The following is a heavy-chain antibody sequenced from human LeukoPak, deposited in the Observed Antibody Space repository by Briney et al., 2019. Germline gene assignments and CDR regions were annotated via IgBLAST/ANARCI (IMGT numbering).Heavy chain of an antibody. V-gene: IGHV4-30-4*01. CDR3: ARPYYYDSRIDP. CDR2: MYYSGST. CDR1: GGSISSGDYY. Sequence: SSQTLSLTCTVSGGSISSGDYYWSWICQPPGKGLEWVGYMYYSGSTYYNPSLKSRVTISVDTSKNQFSLQLSSVTAADTAVYYCARPYYYDSRIDPWGQGTLVTVSS. D-gene: IGHD3-22*01. J-gene: IGHJ5*02.